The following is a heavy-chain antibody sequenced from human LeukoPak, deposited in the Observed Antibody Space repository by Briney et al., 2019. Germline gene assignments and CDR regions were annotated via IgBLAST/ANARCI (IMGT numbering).Heavy chain of an antibody. CDR3: AKTYSSSWYNY. D-gene: IGHD6-13*01. J-gene: IGHJ4*02. Sequence: GGSLTLSCAASGCTFSSYAMSWVRQAPGKGLEWVSAISGSGGSTYYADSVKGQFTISRDNSKNTLYLQMNSLRAEDTAVYYCAKTYSSSWYNYWGQGTLVTVSS. CDR1: GCTFSSYA. CDR2: ISGSGGST. V-gene: IGHV3-23*01.